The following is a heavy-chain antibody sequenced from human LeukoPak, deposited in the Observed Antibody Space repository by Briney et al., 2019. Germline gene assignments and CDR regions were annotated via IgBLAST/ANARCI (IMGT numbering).Heavy chain of an antibody. CDR3: ARGDAAAAAKVDY. CDR2: IYHSGST. CDR1: GYSISSGYY. J-gene: IGHJ4*02. Sequence: TETLSLTCTVSGYSISSGYYWGWIRQPPGKGLEWIGSIYHSGSTYYNPSLKSRVTISVDTSKNQFSADTAVYYCARGDAAAAAKVDYWGQGTLVTVSS. D-gene: IGHD6-25*01. V-gene: IGHV4-38-2*02.